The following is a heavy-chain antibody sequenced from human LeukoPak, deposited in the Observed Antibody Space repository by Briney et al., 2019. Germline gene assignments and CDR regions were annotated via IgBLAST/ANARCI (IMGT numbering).Heavy chain of an antibody. D-gene: IGHD3-3*01. CDR3: AKGYSDFWSGYLGWFDP. CDR2: ISSSGGST. CDR1: GFTFNSYA. V-gene: IGHV3-23*01. J-gene: IGHJ5*02. Sequence: PGGSLRLSCAASGFTFNSYAMSWVRPAPGKGLEWVSGISSSGGSTYYADSVKGRFTISRDNSENTLYLQMNSLRAEDTAVYYCAKGYSDFWSGYLGWFDPWGQGTLVTVSS.